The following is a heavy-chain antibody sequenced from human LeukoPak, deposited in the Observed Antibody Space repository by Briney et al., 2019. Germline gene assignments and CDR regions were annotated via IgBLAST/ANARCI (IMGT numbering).Heavy chain of an antibody. CDR2: IHHGGGI. CDR3: ATWGASTVTTGWFDP. V-gene: IGHV4-31*03. Sequence: TLSLTCSVSGGSVSSGPSWWSWIRQRPGNGLEWLGYIHHGGGIYYKSSLRGRLIISLDTSKNQFSLQVTSVTAADTAVYYCATWGASTVTTGWFDPWGQGILVSVSS. J-gene: IGHJ5*02. D-gene: IGHD4-17*01. CDR1: GGSVSSGPSW.